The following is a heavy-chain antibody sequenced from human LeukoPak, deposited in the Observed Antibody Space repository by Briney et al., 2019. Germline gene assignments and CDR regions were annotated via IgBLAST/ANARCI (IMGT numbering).Heavy chain of an antibody. V-gene: IGHV4-59*11. D-gene: IGHD3-3*01. CDR2: IYYSGST. J-gene: IGHJ3*02. CDR1: GGSISSHY. CDR3: ARTTGITIFGVVTAGAFDI. Sequence: SEPLSLTCTVSGGSISSHYWSWIRQPPGKGLEWIGYIYYSGSTNYNPSLKSRVTISVDTSKNQFSLKLSSVTAADTAVYYCARTTGITIFGVVTAGAFDIWGQGTMVTVSS.